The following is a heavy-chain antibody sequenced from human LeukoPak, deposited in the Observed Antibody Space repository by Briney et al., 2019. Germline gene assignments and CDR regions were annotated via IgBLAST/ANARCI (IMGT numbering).Heavy chain of an antibody. CDR3: ARAVAGFDP. CDR1: GFTFTFYY. CDR2: INPSGDNT. D-gene: IGHD6-19*01. Sequence: ASVKVSCKASGFTFTFYYMHWVRQAPGQGLEWMGIINPSGDNTNYAQRFQGRVTMTRDMSTSTVYMELSSLRSEDTAVYYCARAVAGFDPWGQGTLVTVSS. V-gene: IGHV1-46*01. J-gene: IGHJ5*02.